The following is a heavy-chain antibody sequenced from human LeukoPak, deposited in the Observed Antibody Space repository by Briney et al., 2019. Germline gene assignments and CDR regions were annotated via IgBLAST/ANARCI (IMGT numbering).Heavy chain of an antibody. D-gene: IGHD4-17*01. CDR2: ISSSSYI. J-gene: IGHJ4*02. Sequence: GGSLRLSCAASGFTFSSYSMNWVRQAPGKGLEWVSSISSSSYIYYADSVKGRFTISRDNAKNSLYLQMNSLRAEDTAVYYCARDSTLTVTEANFDYWGQGTLVTVSS. V-gene: IGHV3-21*01. CDR1: GFTFSSYS. CDR3: ARDSTLTVTEANFDY.